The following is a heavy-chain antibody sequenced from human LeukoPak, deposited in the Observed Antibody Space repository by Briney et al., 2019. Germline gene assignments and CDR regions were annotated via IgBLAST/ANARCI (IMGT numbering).Heavy chain of an antibody. CDR3: ARDGDFYYAMDV. D-gene: IGHD3-16*01. V-gene: IGHV4-34*01. CDR1: GGSFSGYY. J-gene: IGHJ6*02. CDR2: INHSGST. Sequence: SETLSLTCAVYGGSFSGYYWSWIRQPPGKGLEWIGEINHSGSTNYNPSLKSRVTISLDKSKNQFSLKLRSVTAADTAIYYCARDGDFYYAMDVWGQGTTVTVSS.